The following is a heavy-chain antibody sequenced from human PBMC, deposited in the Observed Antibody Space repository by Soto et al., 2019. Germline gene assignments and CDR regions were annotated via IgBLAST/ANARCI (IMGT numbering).Heavy chain of an antibody. J-gene: IGHJ6*02. Sequence: GGSLRLSCAASGFSFSTYTLNWVRQAPGKGLEWVASISSSSIYVNYADSVKGRFLISRDNAENSLYLQMDSLRAEDTAVYYCSGDPAGGMDVWSQGTTVTVYS. CDR3: SGDPAGGMDV. V-gene: IGHV3-21*01. CDR2: ISSSSIYV. CDR1: GFSFSTYT.